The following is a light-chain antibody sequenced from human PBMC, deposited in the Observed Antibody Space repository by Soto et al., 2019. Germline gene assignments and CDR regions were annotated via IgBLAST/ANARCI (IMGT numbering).Light chain of an antibody. CDR2: GAS. CDR1: QSVSSN. Sequence: EIVMTQSPATLSVSPGERATLSCRASQSVSSNLAWYQQKPGQAPRLLIYGASTRATGIPARFSGSGSGTESTLNISRLQSEDFAVYYCQQYNNWWTFGQGTKVEIK. CDR3: QQYNNWWT. V-gene: IGKV3-15*01. J-gene: IGKJ1*01.